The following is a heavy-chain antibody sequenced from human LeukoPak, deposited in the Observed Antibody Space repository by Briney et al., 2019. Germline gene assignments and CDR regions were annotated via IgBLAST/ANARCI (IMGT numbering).Heavy chain of an antibody. D-gene: IGHD4-23*01. J-gene: IGHJ4*02. Sequence: GGSLRLSCAASGFTFSSYWMNWVRQAPGKGLVWVSRIASDGSSTTCADSVKGRFSISRDNAKNTLYLQMNSLRVEDTAVYYCARGRPHGNDYWGQGTLVTVSS. V-gene: IGHV3-74*01. CDR3: ARGRPHGNDY. CDR1: GFTFSSYW. CDR2: IASDGSST.